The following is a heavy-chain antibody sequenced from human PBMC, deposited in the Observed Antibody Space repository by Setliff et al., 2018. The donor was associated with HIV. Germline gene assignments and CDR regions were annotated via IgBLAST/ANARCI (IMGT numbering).Heavy chain of an antibody. CDR3: ARGRGSSSSWPIDY. CDR2: IYYSGST. Sequence: SETLSLTCAVSSYSISSSSYYWGWIRQPPGKGLEWIGSIYYSGSTYYNPSLKSRVTISVDTSKNQFSLKLSSVTAADTAVYFCARGRGSSSSWPIDYWGQGTLVTVSS. J-gene: IGHJ4*02. CDR1: SYSISSSSYY. V-gene: IGHV4-39*07. D-gene: IGHD6-13*01.